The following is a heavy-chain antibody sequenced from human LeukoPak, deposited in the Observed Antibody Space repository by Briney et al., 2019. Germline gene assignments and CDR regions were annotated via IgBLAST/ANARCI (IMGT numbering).Heavy chain of an antibody. V-gene: IGHV3-53*01. J-gene: IGHJ6*02. Sequence: GGSLRLSCAASGFTVSSNYMSWVRQAPGKGLEWVSVIYSGGSTYYADSVKGRFTISRDNSKNTLYLQMNSLRAEDTAVYYCARDLDYGSGRRYCYGMDVWGQGTTVTVSS. D-gene: IGHD3-10*01. CDR3: ARDLDYGSGRRYCYGMDV. CDR1: GFTVSSNY. CDR2: IYSGGST.